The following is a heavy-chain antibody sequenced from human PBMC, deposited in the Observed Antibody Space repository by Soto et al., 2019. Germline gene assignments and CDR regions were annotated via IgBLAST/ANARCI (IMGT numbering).Heavy chain of an antibody. CDR1: GFTFSSYG. Sequence: PGGSLRLSCAASGFTFSSYGMHWVRQAPGKGLEWVAVISYDGSNKYYADSVKGRFTISRDNSKNTLYLQMNSLRAEDTAVYYCAKDTRGPSSFLEWLLYSPQRDYWGQGTLVTVSS. D-gene: IGHD3-3*01. CDR2: ISYDGSNK. V-gene: IGHV3-30*18. CDR3: AKDTRGPSSFLEWLLYSPQRDY. J-gene: IGHJ4*02.